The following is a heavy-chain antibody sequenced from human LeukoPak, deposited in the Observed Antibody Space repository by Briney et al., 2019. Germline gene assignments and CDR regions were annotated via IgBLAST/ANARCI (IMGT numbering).Heavy chain of an antibody. CDR1: GFTFSSYG. V-gene: IGHV3-33*01. CDR3: ARGGDYDILTGFRYYYGMDV. D-gene: IGHD3-9*01. CDR2: IWYDGSNK. Sequence: PGGSLRLSCAASGFTFSSYGMHWVRQAPGKGLEWVAVIWYDGSNKYYADSVKGRFTISRDNSKNTLYLQMNSLRAEDTAVYYCARGGDYDILTGFRYYYGMDVWGQGTTVTVSS. J-gene: IGHJ6*02.